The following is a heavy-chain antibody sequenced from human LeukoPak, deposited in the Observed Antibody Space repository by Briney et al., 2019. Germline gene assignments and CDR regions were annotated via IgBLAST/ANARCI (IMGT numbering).Heavy chain of an antibody. V-gene: IGHV5-51*01. CDR3: ARRYYDILTGYYQYFDY. D-gene: IGHD3-9*01. CDR1: GYSFSNYW. CDR2: IYPGDSDT. J-gene: IGHJ4*02. Sequence: GESLKISCKGSGYSFSNYWIGWVRQMPGKGLKWLGIIYPGDSDTRYSPSLEGHVTISADKSISTAYLQWSSLKASDTAMYYCARRYYDILTGYYQYFDYWGQGTLVTVSS.